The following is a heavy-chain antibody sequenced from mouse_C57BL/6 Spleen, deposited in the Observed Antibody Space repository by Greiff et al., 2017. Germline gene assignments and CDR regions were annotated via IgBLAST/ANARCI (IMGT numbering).Heavy chain of an antibody. J-gene: IGHJ4*01. CDR3: ARNGDYDGGYYYAMDY. Sequence: VKLQESGPGLVAPSQSLSITCTVSGFSLTSYAISWVRQPPGKGLEWLGVIWNGGGTNYTSALKSRLSISKDNSKSQVFLKMNSLQTDDTARYYCARNGDYDGGYYYAMDYWGQGTSVTGSS. CDR2: IWNGGGT. D-gene: IGHD2-4*01. CDR1: GFSLTSYA. V-gene: IGHV2-9-1*01.